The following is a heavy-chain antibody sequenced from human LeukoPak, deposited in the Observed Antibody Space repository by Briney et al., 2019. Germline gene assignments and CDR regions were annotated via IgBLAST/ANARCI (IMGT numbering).Heavy chain of an antibody. CDR2: ISSSGSTI. D-gene: IGHD3-22*01. CDR3: ARATLTHYYDSSGYWGRRSGEDAFDI. J-gene: IGHJ3*02. Sequence: PGGSLRLSCAASGFTFSSYEMNWVRQAPGKGLEWVSYISSSGSTIYYADSVKGRSTISRDNAKNSLYLQMNSLRAEDTAVYYCARATLTHYYDSSGYWGRRSGEDAFDIWGQGTMVTVSS. V-gene: IGHV3-48*03. CDR1: GFTFSSYE.